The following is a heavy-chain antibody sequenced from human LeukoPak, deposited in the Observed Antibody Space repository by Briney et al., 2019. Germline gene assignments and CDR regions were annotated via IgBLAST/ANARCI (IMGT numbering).Heavy chain of an antibody. CDR3: GRRFCNSRPLDF. CDR1: GFNVTTNH. D-gene: IGHD2-21*01. J-gene: IGHJ4*02. Sequence: PGGYRRLSGVGSGFNVTTNHMYWVRQAPGKGLEGVSTFFPGGLLDCADAVGDSFNVSRDTSKHTLYVPVHSQIAEHTAVLYCGRRFCNSRPLDFWGQGTLVTVSS. V-gene: IGHV3-66*04. CDR2: FFPGGLL.